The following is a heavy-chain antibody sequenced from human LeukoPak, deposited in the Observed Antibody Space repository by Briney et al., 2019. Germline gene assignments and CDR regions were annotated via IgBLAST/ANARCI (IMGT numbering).Heavy chain of an antibody. CDR2: IRSSSSYI. D-gene: IGHD2-2*01. CDR3: ARDQGMSRY. CDR1: GFTFSSYS. Sequence: PGGSLRLSCAASGFTFSSYSMNWVRQAPGKGLEWVSSIRSSSSYIYYADSVKGRFTISRDNAKNSLYLQMNSLRAEDTAVYYCARDQGMSRYWGQGTLVTVSS. V-gene: IGHV3-21*01. J-gene: IGHJ4*02.